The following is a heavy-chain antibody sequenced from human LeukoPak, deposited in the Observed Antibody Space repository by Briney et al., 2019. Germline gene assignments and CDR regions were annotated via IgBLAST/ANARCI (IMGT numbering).Heavy chain of an antibody. CDR2: ISYDGSNK. J-gene: IGHJ4*02. Sequence: PGGPLRLSCAASGFTFSSYGIHWVRQAPGKGLEWVAVISYDGSNKYYADSVKGRFTISRDNSKNTLYLQMNSLRAEDTAVYYCAKDMGEWGQGTLVTVSS. CDR1: GFTFSSYG. CDR3: AKDMGE. V-gene: IGHV3-30*18. D-gene: IGHD3-16*01.